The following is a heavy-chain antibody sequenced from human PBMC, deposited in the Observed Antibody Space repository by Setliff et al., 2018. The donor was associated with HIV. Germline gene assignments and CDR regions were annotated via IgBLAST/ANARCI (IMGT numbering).Heavy chain of an antibody. CDR2: IIPILGIT. J-gene: IGHJ1*01. CDR3: ARGEALQNTVTTYFQH. D-gene: IGHD4-17*01. CDR1: GGTFNSYT. V-gene: IGHV1-69*10. Sequence: SVKVSCKVSGGTFNSYTFTWVRQAPGQGLEWMGGIIPILGITHRAQNFQGRVTISADGSTNTAYMELSGLRSEGTAIYYCARGEALQNTVTTYFQHWGQGTPVTVSS.